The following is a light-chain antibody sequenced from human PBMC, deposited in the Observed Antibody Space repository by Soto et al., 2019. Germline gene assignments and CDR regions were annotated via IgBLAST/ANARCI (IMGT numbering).Light chain of an antibody. CDR3: QQYTNWPPGT. J-gene: IGKJ1*01. CDR2: GAS. CDR1: QSVSSN. Sequence: EIVMTQSPATLSVSPGERATLSCRASQSVSSNLAWYQQKPGQAPRLLIYGASTRATGIPARFSGSGSGTEFTLNISSLQSEDFAVYYCQQYTNWPPGTFGQGTKVEIK. V-gene: IGKV3-15*01.